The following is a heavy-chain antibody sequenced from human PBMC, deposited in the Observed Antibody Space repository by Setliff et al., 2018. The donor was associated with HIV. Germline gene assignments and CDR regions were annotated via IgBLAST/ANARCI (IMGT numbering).Heavy chain of an antibody. CDR3: ARHLLRGYIYIVFDY. CDR1: DGSISNYY. D-gene: IGHD5-18*01. CDR2: MYSSGTT. Sequence: SETLSLTCSVSDGSISNYYWSWIRQPAGEGLEWIGRMYSSGTTDYNPSLKSRVTMSLDTSKNHFSLKLRSVTAADTAVYYCARHLLRGYIYIVFDYWGQGTLVTVSS. J-gene: IGHJ4*02. V-gene: IGHV4-4*07.